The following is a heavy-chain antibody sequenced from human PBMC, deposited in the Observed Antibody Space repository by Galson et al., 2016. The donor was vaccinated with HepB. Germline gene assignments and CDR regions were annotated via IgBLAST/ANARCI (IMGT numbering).Heavy chain of an antibody. J-gene: IGHJ6*02. Sequence: SVKVSCKASGYTFTSYAMHWVRQAPGQRLEWMGWINAGNGNTKYSQKFQGRVTITRDTSASTAYLELSSLRSEDTSVYYCARASGIRGIKGAMDVWGQGTTVSVSS. CDR1: GYTFTSYA. V-gene: IGHV1-3*01. CDR2: INAGNGNT. D-gene: IGHD3-10*01. CDR3: ARASGIRGIKGAMDV.